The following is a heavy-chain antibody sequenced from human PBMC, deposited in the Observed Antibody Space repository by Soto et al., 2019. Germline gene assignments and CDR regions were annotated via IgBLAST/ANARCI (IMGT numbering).Heavy chain of an antibody. V-gene: IGHV3-23*01. CDR2: ISGSGGST. CDR1: GFTFSSYA. J-gene: IGHJ4*02. Sequence: GGSLRLSCAASGFTFSSYAMSWVRRAPGKGLEWVSAISGSGGSTYYADSVKGRFTISRDNSKNTLYLQMNSLRAEDTAVYYCAKVWGVYSSSSEAKRSWTFDYWGQGTLVTVSS. D-gene: IGHD6-6*01. CDR3: AKVWGVYSSSSEAKRSWTFDY.